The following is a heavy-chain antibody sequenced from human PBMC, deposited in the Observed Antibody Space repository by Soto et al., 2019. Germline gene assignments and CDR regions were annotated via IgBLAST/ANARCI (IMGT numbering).Heavy chain of an antibody. J-gene: IGHJ4*02. CDR2: ISSSSSYI. CDR3: VTHTSTTRLSQGY. V-gene: IGHV3-21*01. CDR1: GFTFGSYS. D-gene: IGHD4-4*01. Sequence: GGSLRLSCAASGFTFGSYSMNWVRQAPGKGLEWVSSISSSSSYIYYADSVKGRFTISRDNAKNSLYLQMNSLRAEDTAVYYCVTHTSTTRLSQGYWGQGTLVTVSS.